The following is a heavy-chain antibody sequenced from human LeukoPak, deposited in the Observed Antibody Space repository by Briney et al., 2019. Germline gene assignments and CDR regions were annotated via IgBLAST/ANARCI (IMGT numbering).Heavy chain of an antibody. CDR2: ISSSGSTI. CDR1: GFTFSSYE. Sequence: GGSLRLSCAASGFTFSSYEMNWVRQAPGKGLEWVSYISSSGSTIYYADSVKGRLTISRDNAKNSLYLQMNSLRAEDTAVYYCARDAYSGYDFDYWGQGTLVTVSS. D-gene: IGHD5-12*01. CDR3: ARDAYSGYDFDY. V-gene: IGHV3-48*03. J-gene: IGHJ4*02.